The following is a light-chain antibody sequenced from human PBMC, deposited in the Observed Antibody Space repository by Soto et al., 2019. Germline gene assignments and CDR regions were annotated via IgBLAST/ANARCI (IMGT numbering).Light chain of an antibody. V-gene: IGKV3-20*01. Sequence: EIVLTQSPGTLSLSPGERATLSCRASQSFSSSFLAWYQQKPGQAPRLLIYGASSRATGIPDRFSGSGSGTDFSLTISRLEPEDFEVYYCQQYGSSSWTFGQGTKLEIK. J-gene: IGKJ1*01. CDR2: GAS. CDR3: QQYGSSSWT. CDR1: QSFSSSF.